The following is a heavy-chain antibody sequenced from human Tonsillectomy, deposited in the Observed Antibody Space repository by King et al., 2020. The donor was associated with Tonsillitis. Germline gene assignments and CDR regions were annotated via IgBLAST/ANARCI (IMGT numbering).Heavy chain of an antibody. CDR1: GFTFEDYA. CDR2: ISWNSGSI. Sequence: VQLVESGGGLVQPGRSLRLSCAASGFTFEDYAMHWVRQAPGKGLEWVSGISWNSGSISYADSVKGRFTISRDNAKNSLYLQMNSLRAEDTDLCYCSKDIGIASMTTIALFYYYGMEVWGQGTTVTVSS. J-gene: IGHJ6*02. V-gene: IGHV3-9*01. CDR3: SKDIGIASMTTIALFYYYGMEV. D-gene: IGHD5-24*01.